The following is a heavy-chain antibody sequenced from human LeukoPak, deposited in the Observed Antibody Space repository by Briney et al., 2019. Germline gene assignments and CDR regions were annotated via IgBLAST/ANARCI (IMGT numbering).Heavy chain of an antibody. CDR2: INPNSGGT. D-gene: IGHD1-26*01. Sequence: ASVKVSCKASGYTFTGYYMHLVRQATGQGLEWMGWINPNSGGTNYAQKFQGRVTMTRDTSISTAYMELSRLRSDDTAVYYCAREIVGATNGFDYWGQGTLVTVSS. CDR3: AREIVGATNGFDY. J-gene: IGHJ4*02. V-gene: IGHV1-2*02. CDR1: GYTFTGYY.